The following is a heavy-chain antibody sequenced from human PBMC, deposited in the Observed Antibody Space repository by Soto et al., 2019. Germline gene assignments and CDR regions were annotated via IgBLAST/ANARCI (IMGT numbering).Heavy chain of an antibody. J-gene: IGHJ4*02. CDR3: ARNPTIAELMVYSTHYFDH. V-gene: IGHV4-39*01. CDR1: GGSISSNTYD. CDR2: IYYTGST. Sequence: QLQLQESGPGLVKPSETLSLTCTVSGGSISSNTYDWGWISQPPGKGLEWIGSIYYTGSTHYNPALKSRVTISVDTSKNQFSLKLSSVTAADTAVYYCARNPTIAELMVYSTHYFDHWGQGTLVTVSS. D-gene: IGHD2-8*01.